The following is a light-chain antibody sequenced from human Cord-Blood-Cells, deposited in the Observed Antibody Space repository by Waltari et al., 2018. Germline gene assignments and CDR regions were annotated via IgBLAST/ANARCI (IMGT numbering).Light chain of an antibody. V-gene: IGLV1-47*02. CDR3: AAWDDSLSGVV. Sequence: QSVLTQPPSASGTPGQRVTISCSGSSSNIGSNYVYWYQQLPGTAPKLLIYSNNQRPSGVPYRCSGSKSGTSASLAISGLRSEDEADYYCAAWDDSLSGVVFGGGTKLTVL. J-gene: IGLJ2*01. CDR1: SSNIGSNY. CDR2: SNN.